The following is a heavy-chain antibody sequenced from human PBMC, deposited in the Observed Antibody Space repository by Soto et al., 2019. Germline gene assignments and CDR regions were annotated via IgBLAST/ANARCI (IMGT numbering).Heavy chain of an antibody. CDR2: IYYTGST. V-gene: IGHV4-59*01. Sequence: PSETLSLTCTVSGDSISTYYWSWIRQRPGKGLEWIGYIYYTGSTNYNPSLKSRVTISIDTSKNQFSLSLKSVTAADTAVYFCARGYYYDIDGYPSWYFDYWGQGTRVTV. CDR3: ARGYYYDIDGYPSWYFDY. D-gene: IGHD3-22*01. J-gene: IGHJ4*02. CDR1: GDSISTYY.